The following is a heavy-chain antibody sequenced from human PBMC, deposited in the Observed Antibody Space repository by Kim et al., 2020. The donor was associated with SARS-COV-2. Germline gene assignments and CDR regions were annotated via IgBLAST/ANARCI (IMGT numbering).Heavy chain of an antibody. J-gene: IGHJ6*02. Sequence: QKLQGRVTMTTDTSKSTAYMELRSLRSDDTAVYYCAREDLPRLRLGGMDVWGQGTTVTVSS. D-gene: IGHD4-17*01. CDR3: AREDLPRLRLGGMDV. V-gene: IGHV1-18*01.